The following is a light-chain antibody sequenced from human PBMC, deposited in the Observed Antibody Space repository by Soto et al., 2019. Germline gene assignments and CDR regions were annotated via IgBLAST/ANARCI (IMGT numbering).Light chain of an antibody. J-gene: IGKJ1*01. V-gene: IGKV1-39*01. Sequence: DIRMTQSPSSLSASVGDRVTITCRATHNINTYLNWYRQKPGTAPXXLIYASSTLQSGVPSRFSGSGSGTDFTLTISSLQPEDFATDDCQQSYSAPTFGQGTKVDNK. CDR1: HNINTY. CDR3: QQSYSAPT. CDR2: ASS.